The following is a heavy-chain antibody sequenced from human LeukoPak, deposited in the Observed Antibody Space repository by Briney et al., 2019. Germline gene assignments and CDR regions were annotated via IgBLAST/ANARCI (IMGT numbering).Heavy chain of an antibody. CDR1: GFTFSSYA. J-gene: IGHJ4*02. CDR3: ARAIKAVAGTFHRDYYFDY. CDR2: ISYDGSNK. Sequence: GRSLRLSCAASGFTFSSYAMHWVRQAPGKGLEWVAVISYDGSNKYYADSVKGRFTISRDNSKNTLYLQMNSLRAEDTAVYYCARAIKAVAGTFHRDYYFDYWGQGTLVTVSS. D-gene: IGHD6-19*01. V-gene: IGHV3-30*04.